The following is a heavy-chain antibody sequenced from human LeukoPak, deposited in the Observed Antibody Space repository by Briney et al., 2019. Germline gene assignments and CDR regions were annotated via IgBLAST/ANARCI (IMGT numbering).Heavy chain of an antibody. J-gene: IGHJ3*02. V-gene: IGHV3-21*01. CDR3: ARPERFGELDAFDI. CDR2: ISSSSSYI. D-gene: IGHD3-10*01. CDR1: GFIFSTYN. Sequence: PGGSLRLSCAASGFIFSTYNMNWVRQAPGKGLEWVSSISSSSSYIYYADSVKGRFTISRDNGKNSLYLQMNSLRAEDTAVYYCARPERFGELDAFDIWGQGTMVTVSS.